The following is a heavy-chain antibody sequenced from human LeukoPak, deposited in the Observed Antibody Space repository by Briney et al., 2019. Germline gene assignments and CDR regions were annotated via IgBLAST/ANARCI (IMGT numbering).Heavy chain of an antibody. D-gene: IGHD3-10*01. Sequence: SETLSLTCTVSGGSIISSSFWWGWIRQPPGKGLEWVGSIYYSGVSYYNTSLKSRVIISVDTSKNQFSLKLSSVTAADTAVYYCARHKMVRGIGYYYYMDVWGKGTTVTISS. CDR2: IYYSGVS. CDR1: GGSIISSSFW. V-gene: IGHV4-39*01. CDR3: ARHKMVRGIGYYYYMDV. J-gene: IGHJ6*03.